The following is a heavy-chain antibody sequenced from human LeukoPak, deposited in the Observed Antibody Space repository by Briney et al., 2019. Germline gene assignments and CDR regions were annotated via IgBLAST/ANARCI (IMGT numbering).Heavy chain of an antibody. D-gene: IGHD7-27*01. J-gene: IGHJ3*02. Sequence: GGSLRLSCAASGFNFNSYWMSWVRQAPGKGLEWVANIKIDGSDKYYVDSVKGRFTISRDNAKNSLYLQMNSLRAEDTAVYYCARPPGDDGAFDIWGQGTMVAVSS. V-gene: IGHV3-7*01. CDR3: ARPPGDDGAFDI. CDR1: GFNFNSYW. CDR2: IKIDGSDK.